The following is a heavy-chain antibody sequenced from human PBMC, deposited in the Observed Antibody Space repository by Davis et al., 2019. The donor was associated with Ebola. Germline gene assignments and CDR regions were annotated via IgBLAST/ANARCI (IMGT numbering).Heavy chain of an antibody. D-gene: IGHD6-19*01. J-gene: IGHJ4*02. CDR3: ARAYSSGWYDY. Sequence: GESLKISCAASGFTFSSYAMHWVRQAPGKGLEYVSAFSSNGGSTYYANSVKGRFTISRDNSKNTLYLQMGSLRAEDMAVYYCARAYSSGWYDYWGQGTLVTVSS. V-gene: IGHV3-64*01. CDR1: GFTFSSYA. CDR2: FSSNGGST.